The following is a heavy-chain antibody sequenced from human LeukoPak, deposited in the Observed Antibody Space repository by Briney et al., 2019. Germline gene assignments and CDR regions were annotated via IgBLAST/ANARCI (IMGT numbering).Heavy chain of an antibody. CDR1: GFTFSSYS. V-gene: IGHV3-48*01. CDR3: ARVRYSPDY. J-gene: IGHJ4*02. Sequence: GGSLRLSCAASGFTFSSYSMNWVRQAPGKGLEWVSYISSSSSTIYYADSVKGRFTISRDYAKNSLYLQMNSLRAEDTAVYYCARVRYSPDYWGQGTLVTVSS. D-gene: IGHD6-13*01. CDR2: ISSSSSTI.